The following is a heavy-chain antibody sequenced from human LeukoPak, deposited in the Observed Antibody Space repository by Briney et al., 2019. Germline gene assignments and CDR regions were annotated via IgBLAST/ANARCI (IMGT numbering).Heavy chain of an antibody. CDR1: GYTFTGYY. Sequence: ASVKVSCKASGYTFTGYYMHWVRQAPGQGLEWMGWINPNSGGTNYAQKFQGRVTMTRDTSISTACMELSRLRSDGTAVYYCARGGTDSSGYYYFDDAFDIWGQGTMVTVSS. CDR2: INPNSGGT. V-gene: IGHV1-2*02. CDR3: ARGGTDSSGYYYFDDAFDI. D-gene: IGHD3-22*01. J-gene: IGHJ3*02.